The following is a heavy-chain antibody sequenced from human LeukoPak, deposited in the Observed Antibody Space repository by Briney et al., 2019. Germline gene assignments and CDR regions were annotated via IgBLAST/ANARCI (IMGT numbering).Heavy chain of an antibody. Sequence: GGSLRLSCAASGFTFSSYGMHWVRQAPGKGLEWVAVISYDGSNKYYADSVKGRFTISRDNSKNTLYLQMNSLRAEDTAVYYCAKIFNYDSSGYYYYFDYWGQGTLVTVSS. CDR1: GFTFSSYG. J-gene: IGHJ4*02. V-gene: IGHV3-30*18. D-gene: IGHD3-22*01. CDR3: AKIFNYDSSGYYYYFDY. CDR2: ISYDGSNK.